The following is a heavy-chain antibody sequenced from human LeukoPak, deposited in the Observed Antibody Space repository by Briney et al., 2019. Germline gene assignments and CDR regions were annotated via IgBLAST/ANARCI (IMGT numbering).Heavy chain of an antibody. CDR1: GYSISSGYY. CDR2: IYHSGST. V-gene: IGHV4-38-2*02. CDR3: ARRWGNPYYYDSSGYFNWFDP. D-gene: IGHD3-22*01. Sequence: SETLSLTCTVSGYSISSGYYWGWIRQPPGKGLEWIGSIYHSGSTYYNPSLKSRVTISVDTSKNQFSLKLSSVTAADTAVYYCARRWGNPYYYDSSGYFNWFDPWGQGTLVTVSS. J-gene: IGHJ5*02.